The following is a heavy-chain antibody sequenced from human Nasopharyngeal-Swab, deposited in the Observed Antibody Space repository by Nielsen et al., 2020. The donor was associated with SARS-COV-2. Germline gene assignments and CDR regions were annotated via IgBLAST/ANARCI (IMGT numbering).Heavy chain of an antibody. V-gene: IGHV2-70*01. CDR3: ARIRRQQLANGVGWFDP. D-gene: IGHD6-13*01. J-gene: IGHJ5*02. CDR2: IDWDDDK. CDR1: GFSLSTSGMC. Sequence: SGPTLVKPTQTLTLTCTFSGFSLSTSGMCVSWIRQPPGKALEWLALIDWDDDKYYSTSLKTRLTIPKDTSKNQVVLTMTNMDPVDTATYYCARIRRQQLANGVGWFDPWGQGTLVTVSS.